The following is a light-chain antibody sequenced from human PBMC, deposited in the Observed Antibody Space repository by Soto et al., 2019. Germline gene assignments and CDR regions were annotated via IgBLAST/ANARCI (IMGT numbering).Light chain of an antibody. CDR3: QQRSNWPPT. CDR2: DAS. Sequence: EIVLTQSPATLSLCPGQRAPLSCRASQSISSYLAWYQQKPGQAPRIISYDASNRATGIPARFSGSGSGTDFTLTISSLEPEDFAVYYCQQRSNWPPTFGQGTKVDIK. CDR1: QSISSY. V-gene: IGKV3-11*01. J-gene: IGKJ1*01.